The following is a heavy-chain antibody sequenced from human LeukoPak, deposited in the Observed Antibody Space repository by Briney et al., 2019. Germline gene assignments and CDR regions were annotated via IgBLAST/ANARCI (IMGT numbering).Heavy chain of an antibody. CDR2: IIPIFGTA. CDR3: ARGTTYYYDSSGSFDI. J-gene: IGHJ3*02. CDR1: GGTFSSYA. V-gene: IGHV1-69*01. D-gene: IGHD3-22*01. Sequence: SVKVSCKASGGTFSSYAISWVRQAPGQGLEWMGGIIPIFGTANYAQKFQGRVTITADESTSTAYMELNSLRSEDTAVYYCARGTTYYYDSSGSFDIWGQRTIVTVSS.